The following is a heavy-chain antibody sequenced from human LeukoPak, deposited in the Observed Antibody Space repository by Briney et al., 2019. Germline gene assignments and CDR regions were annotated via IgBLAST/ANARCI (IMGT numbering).Heavy chain of an antibody. V-gene: IGHV3-49*04. CDR2: IRSKGYGGTP. CDR3: TKDQTPYN. Sequence: GGSLRLSCTASVFTFGDYAMTWVRQAPGKGLEWVGFIRSKGYGGTPEYAASVKDRFTISRDDSKSIAYLQMNSLKTEDTAVYYCTKDQTPYNWGQGTLVTVSS. CDR1: VFTFGDYA. D-gene: IGHD2-15*01. J-gene: IGHJ4*02.